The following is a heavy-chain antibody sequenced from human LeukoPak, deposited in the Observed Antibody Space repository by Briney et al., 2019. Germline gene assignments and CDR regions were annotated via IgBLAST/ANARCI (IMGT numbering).Heavy chain of an antibody. J-gene: IGHJ3*02. CDR2: FDPEDGET. V-gene: IGHV1-24*01. Sequence: ASVKVSCKVSGYTLTELTMHWVRQAPGRGLEWMGGFDPEDGETIYAQKFQGRVTMTEDTSTDTAYMELSSLRSEDTAVYYCAVYWAQDAFDIWGQGTMVTVSS. D-gene: IGHD2-8*02. CDR3: AVYWAQDAFDI. CDR1: GYTLTELT.